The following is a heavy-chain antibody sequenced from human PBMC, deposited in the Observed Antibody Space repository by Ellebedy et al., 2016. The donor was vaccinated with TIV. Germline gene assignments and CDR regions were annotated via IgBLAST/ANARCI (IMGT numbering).Heavy chain of an antibody. V-gene: IGHV3-7*03. CDR2: IKQDGSEK. Sequence: GESLKISCAASGFSFTNAWMNWVRQAPGKGLEWVANIKQDGSEKYYVDSVKGRFTISRDNAKNSLYLQMNSLRAEDTAVYYCAIRGRYWGQGTLVTVSS. CDR3: AIRGRY. D-gene: IGHD3-10*01. J-gene: IGHJ4*02. CDR1: GFSFTNAW.